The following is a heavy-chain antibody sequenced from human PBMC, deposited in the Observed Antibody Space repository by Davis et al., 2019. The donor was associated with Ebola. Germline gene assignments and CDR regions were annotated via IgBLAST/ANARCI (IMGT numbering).Heavy chain of an antibody. J-gene: IGHJ6*04. CDR1: GGTFSSYA. CDR2: IIPILGIA. V-gene: IGHV1-69*10. CDR3: ASGDFWSGYLSGCLDV. D-gene: IGHD3-3*01. Sequence: SVKVSCKASGGTFSSYAISWVRQAPGQGLEWMGGIIPILGIANYAQKFQGRVAITADESTSTAYMELSSLRSEDTAVYYCASGDFWSGYLSGCLDVWGKGTTVTVSS.